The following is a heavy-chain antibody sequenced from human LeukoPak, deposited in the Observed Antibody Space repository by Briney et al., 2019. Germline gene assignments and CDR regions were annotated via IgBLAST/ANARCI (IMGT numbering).Heavy chain of an antibody. D-gene: IGHD3-22*01. J-gene: IGHJ4*02. CDR1: GFTFSNSD. CDR3: AKGHIPMIVL. CDR2: VSWNGSRT. Sequence: PGGSLRLSCAASGFTFSNSDMNWVHQAPGKGLEWVSGVSWNGSRTHYADSVKGRFIISRDNSRNTLYLQTNSLRAEDTAVYYCAKGHIPMIVLWGQGTLVTVSS. V-gene: IGHV3-35*01.